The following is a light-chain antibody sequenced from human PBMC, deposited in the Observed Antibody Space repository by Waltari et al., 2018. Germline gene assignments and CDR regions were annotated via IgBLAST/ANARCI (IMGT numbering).Light chain of an antibody. J-gene: IGKJ1*01. CDR3: QQFNEYPWT. CDR2: DTP. V-gene: IGKV1D-13*01. Sequence: AIQLTQSPSFLSASVGDRVTITCRTSQATTSALAWYQQQAGKPPKLLIYDTPTLESGVPSRFSGGGTGAELTLTISSLQPEDVGTYYCQQFNEYPWTFGQGTKVEIK. CDR1: QATTSA.